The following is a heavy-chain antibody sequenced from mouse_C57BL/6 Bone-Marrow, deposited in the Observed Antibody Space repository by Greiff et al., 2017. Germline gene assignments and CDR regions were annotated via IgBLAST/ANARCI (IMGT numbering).Heavy chain of an antibody. D-gene: IGHD2-12*01. CDR3: ARQPPTIPHYFDY. V-gene: IGHV5-2*01. CDR2: INSDGGST. CDR1: EYEFPSHD. Sequence: DVMLVESGGGLVQPGESLKLSCESNEYEFPSHDMSWVRKTPEKRLELVAAINSDGGSTYYPDTMERRIIISRDNAKKTLNLQMSSLRSEDTALYYCARQPPTIPHYFDYWGQGTTLTVSS. J-gene: IGHJ2*01.